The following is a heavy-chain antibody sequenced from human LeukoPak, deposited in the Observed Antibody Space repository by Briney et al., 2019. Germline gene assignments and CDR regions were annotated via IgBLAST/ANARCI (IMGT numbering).Heavy chain of an antibody. CDR2: IYPGDSDT. V-gene: IGHV5-51*01. D-gene: IGHD3-10*01. Sequence: GESLKISCKGSGYSFTSYWIGWVRPMPGKGLEWMGIIYPGDSDTRYSPSFQGQVTISADKSISTAYLQWSSLKASDTAMYYCARLTMVRGVISSVGYWGQGTLVTVSS. CDR3: ARLTMVRGVISSVGY. J-gene: IGHJ4*02. CDR1: GYSFTSYW.